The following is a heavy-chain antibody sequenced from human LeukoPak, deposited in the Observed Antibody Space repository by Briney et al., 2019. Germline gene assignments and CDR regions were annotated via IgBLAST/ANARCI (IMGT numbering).Heavy chain of an antibody. J-gene: IGHJ4*02. CDR1: GFTFSSYG. CDR2: IRYDGSNK. CDR3: AKEVQYSGSWQTPY. D-gene: IGHD6-13*01. Sequence: GGSLRLSCAASGFTFSSYGMHWVRQAPGKGLEWVAFIRYDGSNKYYADSVKGRFTISRDNSKNTLYLQMNSLRAEDTAVYYCAKEVQYSGSWQTPYWGQGTLVTVSS. V-gene: IGHV3-30*02.